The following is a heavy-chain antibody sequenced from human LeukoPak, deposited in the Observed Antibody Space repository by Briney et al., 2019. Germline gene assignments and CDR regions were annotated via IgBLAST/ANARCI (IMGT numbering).Heavy chain of an antibody. CDR1: GYTFTSYD. Sequence: ASVKVSCKASGYTFTSYDINWVRQATGQGLEWMGWMNPNSGNTGYAQKFQGRVTITRNTSISTAYMELSSLRSEDTAVYYCARDVPPDYGGNSDAFDIWGQGTMVTVSS. V-gene: IGHV1-8*03. CDR2: MNPNSGNT. J-gene: IGHJ3*02. D-gene: IGHD4-23*01. CDR3: ARDVPPDYGGNSDAFDI.